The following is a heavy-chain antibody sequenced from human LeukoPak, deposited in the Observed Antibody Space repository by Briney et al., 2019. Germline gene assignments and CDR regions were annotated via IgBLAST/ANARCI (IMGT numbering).Heavy chain of an antibody. J-gene: IGHJ5*02. D-gene: IGHD3-10*01. CDR3: ARGVRYGSGSYRAKNRFDP. V-gene: IGHV4-34*01. CDR1: GGSFSGYY. Sequence: PSETLSLTCAVYGGSFSGYYWSWIRQPPGKGLEWIGEINHSGSTNYNPPLKSRVTISVDTSKNQFSLKLSSVTAADTAVYYCARGVRYGSGSYRAKNRFDPWGQGTLVTVSS. CDR2: INHSGST.